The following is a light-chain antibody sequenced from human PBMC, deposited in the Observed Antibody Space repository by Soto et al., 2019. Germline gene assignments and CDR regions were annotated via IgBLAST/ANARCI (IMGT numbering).Light chain of an antibody. CDR3: QQRFDWPRYT. CDR2: DAS. CDR1: QSLSSY. Sequence: EIVLTQSPATLSLSPGERATLSCRASQSLSSYLAWYQQKPGQAPRILISDASNRATGIPARFSGSASGTDITLTISSLDPEDFAVYYCQQRFDWPRYTFGQGTKLQIK. V-gene: IGKV3-11*01. J-gene: IGKJ2*01.